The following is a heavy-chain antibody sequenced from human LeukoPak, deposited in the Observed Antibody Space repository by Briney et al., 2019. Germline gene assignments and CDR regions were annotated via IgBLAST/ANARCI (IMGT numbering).Heavy chain of an antibody. J-gene: IGHJ4*02. CDR2: INTNTGNP. V-gene: IGHV7-4-1*02. D-gene: IGHD3-22*01. CDR1: GYTFTSYG. CDR3: NSLGSYYDSSGNKKTTDFDY. Sequence: ASVKVSCKASGYTFTSYGISWVRQAPGQGLEWMGWINTNTGNPTYAQGFTGRFVFSLDTSVSTAYLQISSLKAEDTVVYYCNSLGSYYDSSGNKKTTDFDYWGQGTLVTVPS.